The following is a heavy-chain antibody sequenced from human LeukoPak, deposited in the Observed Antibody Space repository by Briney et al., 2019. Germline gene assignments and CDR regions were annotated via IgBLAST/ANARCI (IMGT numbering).Heavy chain of an antibody. CDR2: IYYSGST. V-gene: IGHV4-39*01. D-gene: IGHD5-12*01. Sequence: PSETLSLTCTVSGGSISSSSYYWGWIRQSPGKGLEWIGSIYYSGSTYYNPSLKSRVTISVDTSKNQFSLKLSSVTAADTAVYYCAHGSGYDHYYYGMDVWGQGTTVTVSS. CDR1: GGSISSSSYY. CDR3: AHGSGYDHYYYGMDV. J-gene: IGHJ6*02.